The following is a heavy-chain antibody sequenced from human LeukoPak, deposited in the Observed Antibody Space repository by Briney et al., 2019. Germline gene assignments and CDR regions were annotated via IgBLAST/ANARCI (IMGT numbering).Heavy chain of an antibody. D-gene: IGHD3-10*01. CDR1: GGSFSGYY. J-gene: IGHJ4*02. V-gene: IGHV4-34*01. CDR2: INHSGST. Sequence: SETLSLTCAVYGGSFSGYYWSWIRQPPGKGLEWIGEINHSGSTNYNPSLKSRVTISVDTSKNQFSLKLSSVTAADTAVYYCASAPGGFEYWGQGPLVPLSS. CDR3: ASAPGGFEY.